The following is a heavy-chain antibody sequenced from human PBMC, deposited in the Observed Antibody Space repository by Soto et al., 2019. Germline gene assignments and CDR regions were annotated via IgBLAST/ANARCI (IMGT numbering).Heavy chain of an antibody. J-gene: IGHJ5*02. D-gene: IGHD1-1*01. V-gene: IGHV1-46*02. CDR1: CYTFNSYG. CDR2: IYPGGVNI. Sequence: ASVKVSCKASCYTFNSYGISLLRQANGQWLECILTIYPGGVNICYAQKFKGRVTMTKDTSTSTVYMELNSLTSEDTAVYYCARDQIWHDLVWWFEPWGQETLVTVSS. CDR3: ARDQIWHDLVWWFEP.